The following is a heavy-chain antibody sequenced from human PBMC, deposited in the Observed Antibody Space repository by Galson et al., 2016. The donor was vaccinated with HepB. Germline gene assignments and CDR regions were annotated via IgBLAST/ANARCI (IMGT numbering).Heavy chain of an antibody. V-gene: IGHV3-9*01. Sequence: SVKGRFTISRDNAKNSLYLQMNSLRPEDTALYYCAKGFYGDFPSWFDPWGQGTLVTVSS. J-gene: IGHJ5*02. CDR3: AKGFYGDFPSWFDP. D-gene: IGHD4-17*01.